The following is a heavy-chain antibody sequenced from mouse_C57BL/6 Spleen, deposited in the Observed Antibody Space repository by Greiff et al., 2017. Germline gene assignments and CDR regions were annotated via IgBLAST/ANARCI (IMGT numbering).Heavy chain of an antibody. D-gene: IGHD1-1*01. CDR1: GYTLTSYW. CDR2: IYPGNSDT. CDR3: TRDDYYGSRSFAY. Sequence: EVMLVESGTVLARPGASVKMSCKTSGYTLTSYWMHWVKQRPGQGLEWIGAIYPGNSDTSYNQKFKGKAKLTAVTSASTAYMELSSLTNEDSAVYYCTRDDYYGSRSFAYWGQGTLVTVSA. V-gene: IGHV1-5*01. J-gene: IGHJ3*01.